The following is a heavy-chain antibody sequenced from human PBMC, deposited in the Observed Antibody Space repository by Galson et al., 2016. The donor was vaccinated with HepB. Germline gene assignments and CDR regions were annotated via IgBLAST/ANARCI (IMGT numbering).Heavy chain of an antibody. V-gene: IGHV4-39*01. CDR3: AKLLHCGETSCLKVDAFDI. CDR2: IYYSGST. Sequence: SETLSLTCTVSGGSISSSSYWWGWIRQPPGKGLEWIGSIYYSGSTYYSESLESRLTLSIDTSKNQFSLRLTSLTAADPALYYCAKLLHCGETSCLKVDAFDIWGQGTMVTVSS. D-gene: IGHD2-21*01. J-gene: IGHJ3*02. CDR1: GGSISSSSYW.